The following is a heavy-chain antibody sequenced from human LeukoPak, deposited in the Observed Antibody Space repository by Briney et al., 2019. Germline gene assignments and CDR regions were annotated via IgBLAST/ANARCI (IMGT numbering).Heavy chain of an antibody. CDR1: GFTLSGYA. CDR2: IRVSGST. V-gene: IGHV3-23*01. CDR3: AKGTGDTAYYFDF. Sequence: PGGSLRLSCTTSGFTLSGYALSWVRQAPGKGLEWVSGIRVSGSTYYPDSVTGRFTISRDNSENTLYLQMSGLRAEDTAIYYCAKGTGDTAYYFDFWGQGVLVTVSS. D-gene: IGHD7-27*01. J-gene: IGHJ4*02.